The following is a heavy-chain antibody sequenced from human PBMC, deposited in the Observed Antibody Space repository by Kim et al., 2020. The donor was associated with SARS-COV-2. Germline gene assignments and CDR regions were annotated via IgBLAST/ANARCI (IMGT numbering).Heavy chain of an antibody. CDR2: IYYSGST. Sequence: SETLSLTCTVSGGSISSSSYYWGWIRQPPGKGLEWIGSIYYSGSTYYNPSLKSRVTISVDTSKNQFSLKLSSVTAADTAVYYCARLPRAYDILTDRDAF. CDR3: ARLPRAYDILTDRDAF. CDR1: GGSISSSSYY. V-gene: IGHV4-39*01. D-gene: IGHD3-9*01. J-gene: IGHJ3*01.